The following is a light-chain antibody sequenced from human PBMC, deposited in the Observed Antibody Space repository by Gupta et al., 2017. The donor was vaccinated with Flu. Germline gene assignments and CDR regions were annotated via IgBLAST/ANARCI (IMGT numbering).Light chain of an antibody. Sequence: RVTISCSGRSSNIGNNYVCWYQHLPGTAPKRRIDSNDQRPSGVPDRFSGSKSGTSASLAISGLRSEDEADVDCAKWDDSLNGGVFGGGTKVTVL. CDR3: AKWDDSLNGGV. CDR1: SSNIGNNY. J-gene: IGLJ3*02. CDR2: SND. V-gene: IGLV1-47*02.